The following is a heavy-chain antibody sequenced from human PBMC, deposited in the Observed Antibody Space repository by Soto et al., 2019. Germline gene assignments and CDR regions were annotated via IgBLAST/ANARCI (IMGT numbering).Heavy chain of an antibody. CDR2: IYYSGST. CDR1: GGSISSGGYY. V-gene: IGHV4-31*03. D-gene: IGHD2-2*02. J-gene: IGHJ6*02. CDR3: ARDRGACSSTSCYTDYYYGMDV. Sequence: SETLSLTCTVSGGSISSGGYYWSWIRQHPGKGLEWIGYIYYSGSTYYNPSLKSRVTISVDTSKNQFSLKLSSVTAADTAVYYCARDRGACSSTSCYTDYYYGMDVWGQGTTVTVSS.